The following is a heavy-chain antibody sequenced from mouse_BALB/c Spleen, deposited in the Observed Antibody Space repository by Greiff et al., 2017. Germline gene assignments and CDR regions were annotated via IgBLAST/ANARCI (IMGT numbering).Heavy chain of an antibody. J-gene: IGHJ1*01. CDR3: ARSYYGSHWYFDV. CDR2: INPYNDGT. D-gene: IGHD1-1*01. Sequence: LMESGPELVKPGASVKMSCKASGYTFTSYVMHWVKQKPGQGLEWIGYINPYNDGTKYNEKFKGKATLTSDKSSSTAYMELSSLTSEDSAVYYCARSYYGSHWYFDVWGAGTTVTVSS. V-gene: IGHV1-14*01. CDR1: GYTFTSYV.